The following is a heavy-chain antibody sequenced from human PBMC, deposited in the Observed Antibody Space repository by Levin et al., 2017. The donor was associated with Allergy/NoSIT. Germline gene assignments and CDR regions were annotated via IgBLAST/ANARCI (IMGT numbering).Heavy chain of an antibody. J-gene: IGHJ4*02. V-gene: IGHV3-23*01. Sequence: GGSLRLSCAASGFTFSSYAMSWVRQAPGKGLEWVSGVGGSGGGTYYADSVKGRFTISRDNSKNTLYLQLNSLRADDTAIYYCAKDRSGGYYDFWSGSGVADYWGQGTLVTVSS. CDR3: AKDRSGGYYDFWSGSGVADY. CDR2: VGGSGGGT. CDR1: GFTFSSYA. D-gene: IGHD3-3*01.